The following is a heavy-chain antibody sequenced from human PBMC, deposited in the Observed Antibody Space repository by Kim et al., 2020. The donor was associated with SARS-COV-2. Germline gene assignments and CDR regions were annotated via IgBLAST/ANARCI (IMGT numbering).Heavy chain of an antibody. V-gene: IGHV3-23*01. J-gene: IGHJ4*02. Sequence: GKGRFTISRDNSKSTLYLQMNSLRAEDTAVYYCAKGPSLYCTGGSCYGDYWGQGTLVTVSS. CDR3: AKGPSLYCTGGSCYGDY. D-gene: IGHD2-15*01.